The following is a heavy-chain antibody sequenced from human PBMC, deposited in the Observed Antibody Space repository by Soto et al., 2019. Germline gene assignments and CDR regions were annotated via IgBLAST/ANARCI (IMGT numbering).Heavy chain of an antibody. Sequence: PGGSLRLSCAVSGVTFRDYWMHWVRQVPGKGLLWVSRIGPDGTSTKYADSVKGRFTISRSNPENTLYLQMNSLRAEDTGVYYCVREVIAVLGSIRWFDPWGRGTLVTISS. V-gene: IGHV3-74*01. J-gene: IGHJ5*02. CDR1: GVTFRDYW. D-gene: IGHD6-19*01. CDR2: IGPDGTST. CDR3: VREVIAVLGSIRWFDP.